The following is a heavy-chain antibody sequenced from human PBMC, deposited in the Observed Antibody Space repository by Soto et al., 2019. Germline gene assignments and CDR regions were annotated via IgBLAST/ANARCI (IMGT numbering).Heavy chain of an antibody. CDR2: IYYSGST. V-gene: IGHV4-39*01. CDR3: ARHTLDEDYYDSSAYPDHLDH. D-gene: IGHD3-22*01. J-gene: IGHJ4*02. Sequence: SETLSLTCTVSGGSISSSSYYWGWIRQPPGTGLEWIGNIYYSGSTYYNPSLKSRVTISVDTSKNQFSLKLSSVTAADTAVYYCARHTLDEDYYDSSAYPDHLDHWGQGTLVTVS. CDR1: GGSISSSSYY.